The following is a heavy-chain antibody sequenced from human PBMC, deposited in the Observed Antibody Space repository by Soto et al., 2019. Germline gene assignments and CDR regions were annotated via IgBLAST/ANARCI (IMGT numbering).Heavy chain of an antibody. CDR1: GFTFRSFT. CDR2: ISSNSAYI. D-gene: IGHD6-13*01. V-gene: IGHV3-21*01. J-gene: IGHJ5*02. Sequence: GGSLRLSCAASGFTFRSFTMNWVRQAPGKGLEWVSTISSNSAYIYYTDALRGRFTISRDNAKNSLHLQMNSLRAEDTAAYYCTRDASRDSSARGWFDPWGPGTLVTVS. CDR3: TRDASRDSSARGWFDP.